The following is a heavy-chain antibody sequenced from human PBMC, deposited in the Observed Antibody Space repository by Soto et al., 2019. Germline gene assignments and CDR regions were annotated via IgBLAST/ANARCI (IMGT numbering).Heavy chain of an antibody. CDR3: ARGGPNFWSAAYGMDV. CDR1: GFTFSSYA. CDR2: ISGNGGNT. J-gene: IGHJ6*02. V-gene: IGHV3-23*01. D-gene: IGHD3-3*01. Sequence: GGSLRLSCAASGFTFSSYAMSWVRQAPGKGLEWVSAISGNGGNTYYADSVKGRFTISRDNSKNTLYLQMNSLRAEDTAVYYCARGGPNFWSAAYGMDVWGQGTTVTVSS.